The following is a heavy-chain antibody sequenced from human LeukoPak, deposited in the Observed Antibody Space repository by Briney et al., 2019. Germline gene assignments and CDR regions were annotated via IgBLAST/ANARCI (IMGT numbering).Heavy chain of an antibody. CDR3: AKDPLAAP. Sequence: GGSLRLSCAASGFTFSSYGMHWVRQAPGKGLEWVAVISYDGSNKYYADSVKGRFTISRDNSKNTLYLQMNSLRAEDTAVYYCAKDPLAAPGSQGTLVTVSS. D-gene: IGHD6-25*01. CDR1: GFTFSSYG. V-gene: IGHV3-30*18. J-gene: IGHJ5*02. CDR2: ISYDGSNK.